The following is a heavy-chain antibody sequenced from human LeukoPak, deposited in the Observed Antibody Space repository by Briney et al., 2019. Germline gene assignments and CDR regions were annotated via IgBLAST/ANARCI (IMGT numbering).Heavy chain of an antibody. D-gene: IGHD1-20*01. J-gene: IGHJ4*02. V-gene: IGHV1-18*01. CDR2: ISTYNGNT. Sequence: ASVKVSCKASGYTFTSYGLSWVRQAPGQGLEWMGWISTYNGNTHYAQKFKGRVTMTTDTSTSTAYMEVTSLRAEDTAVYYCARDMTGTYRFDYWGQGTLVTVSS. CDR1: GYTFTSYG. CDR3: ARDMTGTYRFDY.